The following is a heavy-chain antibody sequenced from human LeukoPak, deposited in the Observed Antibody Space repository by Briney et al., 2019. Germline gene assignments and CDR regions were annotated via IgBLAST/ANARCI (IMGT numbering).Heavy chain of an antibody. CDR3: ARDGDRGMDV. CDR2: IWYDGSKK. CDR1: GFTFSSFG. D-gene: IGHD1-14*01. Sequence: SGGSLKLSCAASGFTFSSFGMHWVRQAPGKGLEWVAVIWYDGSKKNYADSVRGRFTISRERAKNLLYLQMKSLRVGDTAVYYCARDGDRGMDVWGQGTTAIVSS. V-gene: IGHV3-33*01. J-gene: IGHJ6*02.